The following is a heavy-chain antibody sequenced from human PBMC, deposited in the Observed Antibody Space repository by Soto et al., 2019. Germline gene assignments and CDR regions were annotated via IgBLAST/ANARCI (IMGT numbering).Heavy chain of an antibody. Sequence: KTSDTLSLTCAVSGGSISSYYWSWIRQPPGKGLEWIGYIYYSGSTNYNPSLKSRVTISVDTSKNQFSLKLSSVTAADTAVYYCARGTFTDTAMVYYYGMDVWGQGTTVTVS. J-gene: IGHJ6*02. CDR3: ARGTFTDTAMVYYYGMDV. V-gene: IGHV4-59*07. CDR2: IYYSGST. D-gene: IGHD5-18*01. CDR1: GGSISSYY.